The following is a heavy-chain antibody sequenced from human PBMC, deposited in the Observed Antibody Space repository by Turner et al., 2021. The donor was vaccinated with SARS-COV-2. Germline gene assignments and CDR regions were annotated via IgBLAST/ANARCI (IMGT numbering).Heavy chain of an antibody. CDR1: GFTFSRYG. V-gene: IGHV3-30*18. Sequence: QVQLVEYGGGVVQPGRSMRLSCAASGFTFSRYGMHWVRQAPGKGMEWVAVRSDDGSNKYYADAVKGRFTISRDNSKNTLYLQMNSLRAEDTAVYYCAKDLGQLDWFDPWGQGTLVTVSS. CDR2: RSDDGSNK. CDR3: AKDLGQLDWFDP. J-gene: IGHJ5*02. D-gene: IGHD6-13*01.